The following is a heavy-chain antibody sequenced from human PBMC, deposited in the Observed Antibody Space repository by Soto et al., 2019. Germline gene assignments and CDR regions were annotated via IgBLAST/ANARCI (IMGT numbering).Heavy chain of an antibody. V-gene: IGHV3-30-3*01. J-gene: IGHJ6*02. Sequence: GGSLRLSCAASGFTVSSYAMHWVRQAPGKGLEWVAVISYDGSNKYYADSVKGRFTISRDNSKNTLYLQMNSLRAEDTAVYYCARDTAMVYYYYYGMDVWGQGTTVTVSS. CDR3: ARDTAMVYYYYYGMDV. CDR2: ISYDGSNK. CDR1: GFTVSSYA. D-gene: IGHD5-18*01.